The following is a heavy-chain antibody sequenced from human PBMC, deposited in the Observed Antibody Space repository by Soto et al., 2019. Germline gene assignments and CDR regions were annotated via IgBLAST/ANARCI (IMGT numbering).Heavy chain of an antibody. V-gene: IGHV3-21*01. CDR3: VRILEWLGAFDI. CDR1: GFTFSSYS. J-gene: IGHJ3*02. CDR2: ISSSSSYI. D-gene: IGHD3-3*01. Sequence: GGSLRLSCAASGFTFSSYSMNWVRQAPGKGLEWVSSISSSSSYIYYADSVKGRFNISRDNAKNSLYLQMNSLRAEDTAVYYCVRILEWLGAFDIWGQGTMVTVSS.